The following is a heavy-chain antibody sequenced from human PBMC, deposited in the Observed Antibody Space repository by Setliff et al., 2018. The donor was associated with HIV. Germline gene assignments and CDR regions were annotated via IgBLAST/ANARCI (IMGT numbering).Heavy chain of an antibody. J-gene: IGHJ5*02. Sequence: ASVKVSCKASGYSLSKCGISWVRQAPGQGLEWMGWSSTDNGHTNYAQKLQGRVTMTTDTSTGTAYMELRGLTSDDTAVYYCARDCGMGPTTDNFDPWGQGTLVTVSS. D-gene: IGHD1-1*01. CDR2: SSTDNGHT. CDR3: ARDCGMGPTTDNFDP. V-gene: IGHV1-18*01. CDR1: GYSLSKCG.